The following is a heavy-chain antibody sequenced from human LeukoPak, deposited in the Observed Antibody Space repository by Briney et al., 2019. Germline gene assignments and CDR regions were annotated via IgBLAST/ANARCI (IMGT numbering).Heavy chain of an antibody. D-gene: IGHD6-6*01. J-gene: IGHJ4*02. CDR1: GGSISSGGYS. CDR2: IYHSGST. CDR3: ARGGSSFEHYFDY. V-gene: IGHV4-30-2*01. Sequence: PSQTLSLTGAVSGGSISSGGYSWSWIRQPPGKGLEWIGYIYHSGSTYYNPSLKSRVTISVDRSKNQFSLKLSSVTAADTAVYYCARGGSSFEHYFDYWGQGTLVTVSS.